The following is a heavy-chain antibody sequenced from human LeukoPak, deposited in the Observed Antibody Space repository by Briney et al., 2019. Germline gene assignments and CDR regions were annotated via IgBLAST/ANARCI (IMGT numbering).Heavy chain of an antibody. V-gene: IGHV4-39*01. D-gene: IGHD1-1*01. J-gene: IGHJ4*02. Sequence: SKTLSLTCTVSGDSISSSSDYWGWIRQAPGKGLEWIGSIYYHENTYYNSSLKSRVTISVDTSKNQFSLKLNSVTAADTAVYFCARRAYSAAYWKHFDYWGQGTLVTVSS. CDR2: IYYHENT. CDR1: GDSISSSSDY. CDR3: ARRAYSAAYWKHFDY.